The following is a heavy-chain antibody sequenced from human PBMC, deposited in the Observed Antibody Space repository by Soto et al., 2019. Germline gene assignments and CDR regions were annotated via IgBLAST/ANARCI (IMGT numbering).Heavy chain of an antibody. CDR1: GFSFSSYS. V-gene: IGHV3-21*01. Sequence: GGSLRLSCAASGFSFSSYSMNWVRQAPGKGLEWVSSISSSSSYIYYADSVKGRFTISRDNAKNSLYLQMNSLRAEDTAVYYCARDLPEYTYYDFWSGYYPNDAFDIWGQGTMVTLSS. CDR2: ISSSSSYI. D-gene: IGHD3-3*01. J-gene: IGHJ3*02. CDR3: ARDLPEYTYYDFWSGYYPNDAFDI.